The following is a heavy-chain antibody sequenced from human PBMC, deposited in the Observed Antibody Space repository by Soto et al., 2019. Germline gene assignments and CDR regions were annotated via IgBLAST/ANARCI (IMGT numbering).Heavy chain of an antibody. Sequence: ASVKVSCKASGYTFTGYGISWVRQAPGQGLEWMGWISAYNGNTNYAQKLQGRVTMTTDTSTSTAYMELRSLRSDDTAVYYCARALYYYDSSGHHEAFDIWGQGTMVTVSS. CDR3: ARALYYYDSSGHHEAFDI. CDR1: GYTFTGYG. D-gene: IGHD3-22*01. CDR2: ISAYNGNT. J-gene: IGHJ3*02. V-gene: IGHV1-18*04.